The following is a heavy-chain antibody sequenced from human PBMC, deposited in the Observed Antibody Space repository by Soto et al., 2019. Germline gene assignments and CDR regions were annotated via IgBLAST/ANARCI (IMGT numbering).Heavy chain of an antibody. CDR1: GFTFSSYA. J-gene: IGHJ4*02. D-gene: IGHD3-3*01. CDR2: ISSNGGST. V-gene: IGHV3-64*01. Sequence: PGGSLRLSCAASGFTFSSYAMHWVRQAPGKGLEYVSAISSNGGSTYYANSVKGRFTISRDNSKNTLYLQMGSLRAEDMAVYYCARTKYYDFWSGLGIFDYWGQGTLVTVSS. CDR3: ARTKYYDFWSGLGIFDY.